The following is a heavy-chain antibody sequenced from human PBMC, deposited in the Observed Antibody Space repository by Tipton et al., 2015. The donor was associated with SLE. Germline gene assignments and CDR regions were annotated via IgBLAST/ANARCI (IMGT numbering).Heavy chain of an antibody. CDR1: GVSISSSSYS. D-gene: IGHD3-3*01. CDR3: ARGFVQGFLKSPPDY. CDR2: IYYSGTT. V-gene: IGHV4-39*07. Sequence: TLSLTCTVSGVSISSSSYSWGWIRQPPGKGLEWIGSIYYSGTTYYNPSLKSRVTISVDTSKNQFSLKLSSVTAADTAVYYCARGFVQGFLKSPPDYWGQGTLVTVSS. J-gene: IGHJ4*02.